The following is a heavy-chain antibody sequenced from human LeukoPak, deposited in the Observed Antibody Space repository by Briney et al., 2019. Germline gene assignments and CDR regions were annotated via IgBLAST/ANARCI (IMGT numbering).Heavy chain of an antibody. V-gene: IGHV3-30*18. D-gene: IGHD6-19*01. CDR2: ISYDGSNK. CDR3: AKDYRYSSGWYPSQLIDY. J-gene: IGHJ4*02. Sequence: GGSLRLSRAASGFTFSSYGMHWVRQAPGKGLEWVAVISYDGSNKYYADSVKGRFTISRDNSKNTLYLQMNSLRAEDTAVYYCAKDYRYSSGWYPSQLIDYWGQGTLVTVSS. CDR1: GFTFSSYG.